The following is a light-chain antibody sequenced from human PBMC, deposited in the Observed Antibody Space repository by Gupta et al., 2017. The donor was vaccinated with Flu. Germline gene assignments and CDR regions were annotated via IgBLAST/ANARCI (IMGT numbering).Light chain of an antibody. CDR2: EDS. V-gene: IGLV3-10*01. J-gene: IGLJ3*02. CDR3: YSTDSSGAERV. CDR1: ALPRKY. Sequence: SYELPQPPSVSVSPGQTAWITCSGNALPRKYAYWYQQKSGQAPVLVISEDSKRPSGIPDRFSGSSSGTTATLTITGAQEEDEADYYCYSTDSSGAERVFGGGTKLTVL.